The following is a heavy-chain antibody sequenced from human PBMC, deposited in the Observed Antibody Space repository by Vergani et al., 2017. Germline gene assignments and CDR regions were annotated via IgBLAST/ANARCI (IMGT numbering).Heavy chain of an antibody. CDR1: GITFSDHY. CDR3: ARRAQLGHRPQYYYYMDV. Sequence: QVQLVESGGGLVKPGGSLRLSCAASGITFSDHYMTWVRQAPGKGLELISYISSSGSHIYNADSVEGRFTISRDNAKKSLYLQMNSLRAEDTAVYYCARRAQLGHRPQYYYYMDVWGKGTTVTVSS. J-gene: IGHJ6*03. V-gene: IGHV3-11*04. CDR2: ISSSGSHI. D-gene: IGHD6-6*01.